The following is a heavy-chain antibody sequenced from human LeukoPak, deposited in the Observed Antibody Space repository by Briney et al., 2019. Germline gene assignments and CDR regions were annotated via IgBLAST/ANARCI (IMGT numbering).Heavy chain of an antibody. V-gene: IGHV3-21*01. CDR1: GFTFSSYS. J-gene: IGHJ5*02. CDR3: ARDGYYDSIGSGFDP. Sequence: PGGSLRLSCVASGFTFSSYSMNWVRQAPGKGLEWVSSISSSSSYIYYADSVKGRFTISRDNAKNSLYLQMNSLRAEDTAVYYCARDGYYDSIGSGFDPWGQGTLVTVSS. CDR2: ISSSSSYI. D-gene: IGHD3-22*01.